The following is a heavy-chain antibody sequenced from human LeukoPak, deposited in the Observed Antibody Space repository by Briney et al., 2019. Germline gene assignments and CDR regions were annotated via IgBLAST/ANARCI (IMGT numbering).Heavy chain of an antibody. CDR1: GFIFSNAW. V-gene: IGHV3-23*01. Sequence: GGSLRLSCAASGFIFSNAWMGWVRQAPGKGLQWVSSITSTGSNTYYTDSVKGRFTISRDNSKNTLYLQVNRLRAEDTAVFYCARDIQGSFNYWGQGTLVTVSS. CDR2: ITSTGSNT. CDR3: ARDIQGSFNY. J-gene: IGHJ4*02.